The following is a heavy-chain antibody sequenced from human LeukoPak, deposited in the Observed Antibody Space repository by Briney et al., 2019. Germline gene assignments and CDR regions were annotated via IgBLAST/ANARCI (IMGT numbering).Heavy chain of an antibody. J-gene: IGHJ4*02. CDR3: ARDRGWGYFDY. CDR2: IIPIFGTA. CDR1: GGTFSSYA. V-gene: IGHV1-69*06. Sequence: SVKVSCTASGGTFSSYAISWVRQAPGQGLEWMGGIIPIFGTANYAQKFQGRVTITADKSTSTAYMELSSLRSEDTAVYYCARDRGWGYFDYWGQGTLVTVSS. D-gene: IGHD3-16*01.